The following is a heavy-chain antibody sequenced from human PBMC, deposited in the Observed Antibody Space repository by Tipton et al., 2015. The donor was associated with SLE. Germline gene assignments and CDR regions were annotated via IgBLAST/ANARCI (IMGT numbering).Heavy chain of an antibody. D-gene: IGHD5-12*01. CDR1: GFTFDDYA. CDR2: ISWNSGSI. J-gene: IGHJ3*02. CDR3: AKVPGYSGYDFAFDI. Sequence: RSLRLSCAASGFTFDDYAMHWVRQAPGKGLEWVSGISWNSGSIGYADSVKGRFTISRDNAKNSLYLQMNSLRAEDTALYYCAKVPGYSGYDFAFDIWGQGTMVTVSS. V-gene: IGHV3-9*01.